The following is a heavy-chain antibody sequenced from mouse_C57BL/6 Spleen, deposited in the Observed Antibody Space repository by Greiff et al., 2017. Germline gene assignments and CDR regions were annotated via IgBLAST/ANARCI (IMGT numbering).Heavy chain of an antibody. CDR1: GYTFTSYW. D-gene: IGHD2-1*01. Sequence: QVQLKQPGAELVMPGASVKLSCKASGYTFTSYWMHWVKQRPGQGLEWIGEIDPSDSYTNYNQKFKGKSTLTVDKSSSTAYMQLSSLTSEDSAVYYCARGIYYGNYYAMDYWGQGTSVTVSS. V-gene: IGHV1-69*01. CDR3: ARGIYYGNYYAMDY. J-gene: IGHJ4*01. CDR2: IDPSDSYT.